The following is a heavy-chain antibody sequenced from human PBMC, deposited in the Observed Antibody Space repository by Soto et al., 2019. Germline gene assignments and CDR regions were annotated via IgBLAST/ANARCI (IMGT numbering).Heavy chain of an antibody. V-gene: IGHV4-61*08. J-gene: IGHJ4*02. D-gene: IGHD5-12*01. Sequence: SETLSLTCTVSGGSISSGDCYWIWNRQPPGKGLEWIGDIYYSGSTNYNPSLKSRVTISVDTSKNQFSLKLTSVTAADTAVYYCATGYRSAYGPFDSWGQGTLVTVSS. CDR2: IYYSGST. CDR3: ATGYRSAYGPFDS. CDR1: GGSISSGDCY.